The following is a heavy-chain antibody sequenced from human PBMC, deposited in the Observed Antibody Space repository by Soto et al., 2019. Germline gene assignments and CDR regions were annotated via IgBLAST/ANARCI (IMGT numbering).Heavy chain of an antibody. V-gene: IGHV3-23*01. CDR2: ISGSGGST. CDR3: AKRDWSSWLPFDY. Sequence: GGSLRLSCAASGFTFSSYAMSWVRQAPGKGLEWVSAISGSGGSTYYADSVRGRFTISRDNSKNTLYLQMNSLRAEDTAVYYCAKRDWSSWLPFDYWGQGTLVTVSS. CDR1: GFTFSSYA. D-gene: IGHD6-13*01. J-gene: IGHJ4*02.